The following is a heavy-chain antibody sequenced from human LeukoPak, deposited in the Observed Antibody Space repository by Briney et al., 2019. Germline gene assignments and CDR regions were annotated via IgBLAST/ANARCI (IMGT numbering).Heavy chain of an antibody. CDR3: AARKVRGVWFYLDY. CDR1: GFTVSAYA. V-gene: IGHV3-23*01. CDR2: IYDDNT. D-gene: IGHD3-10*01. J-gene: IGHJ4*02. Sequence: QAGGSLRLSCAASGFTVSAYAMAWVRQAPGKGLEWVSTIYDDNTYYADSVKGRFAISTDNSKNTLYLRMNSLRVEDTAVYFCAARKVRGVWFYLDYWGQGTLVTVSS.